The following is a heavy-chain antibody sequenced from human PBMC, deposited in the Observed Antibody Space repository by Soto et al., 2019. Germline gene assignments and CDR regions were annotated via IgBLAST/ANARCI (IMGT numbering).Heavy chain of an antibody. CDR1: GFTFSSYG. Sequence: GGSLRLSCAASGFTFSSYGLHWVRQAPGKGLEWVAVIWYDGSNKYYADSVKGRFTISRDNSKNTLYLQMNSLRAEDTAVYYCARDGGHSYGQTGLYYYYYYYMDVWGKGTTVTVSS. CDR3: ARDGGHSYGQTGLYYYYYYYMDV. V-gene: IGHV3-33*01. J-gene: IGHJ6*03. CDR2: IWYDGSNK. D-gene: IGHD5-18*01.